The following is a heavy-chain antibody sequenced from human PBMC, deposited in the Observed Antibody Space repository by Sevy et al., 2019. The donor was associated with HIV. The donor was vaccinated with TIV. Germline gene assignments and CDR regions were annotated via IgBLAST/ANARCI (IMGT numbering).Heavy chain of an antibody. Sequence: GGSPRLSCAASGFTFGNYAMNWVRQAPGKGLEWVSSISGSTIDTSYADSVKGRFTISRDNSQNTLYLEMNSLRAEDTAVYYCAKDRIYSLSWYYLDHWGQGTLVTVSS. V-gene: IGHV3-23*01. CDR2: ISGSTIDT. CDR1: GFTFGNYA. CDR3: AKDRIYSLSWYYLDH. D-gene: IGHD6-13*01. J-gene: IGHJ4*02.